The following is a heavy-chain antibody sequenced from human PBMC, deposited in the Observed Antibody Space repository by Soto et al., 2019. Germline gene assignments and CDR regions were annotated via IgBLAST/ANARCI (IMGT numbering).Heavy chain of an antibody. CDR3: ARGDSTDCSNGVCSFFYNHDMDV. Sequence: ASVKVSCKASGYSFTDYHIHWVRQAPGQGLEWLGRINPKSGGTSTAQKFQGWVTMTTDTSISTASMELTRLTSDDTAIYYCARGDSTDCSNGVCSFFYNHDMDVWGQGTKVTV. D-gene: IGHD2-8*01. CDR1: GYSFTDYH. CDR2: INPKSGGT. J-gene: IGHJ6*02. V-gene: IGHV1-2*04.